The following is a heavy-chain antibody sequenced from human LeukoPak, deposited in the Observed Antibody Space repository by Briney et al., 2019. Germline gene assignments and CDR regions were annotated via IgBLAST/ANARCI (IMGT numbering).Heavy chain of an antibody. Sequence: GGSLRLSCAASGFTVSSNYMSWVRQAPGKGLEWVSFIYTGGTTYYADSVRGRFTISRDNSKNTLYLQMNSLRAEDTAVYYCAREVKQYCSGGSCRLFDYWGQGSLVTVSS. CDR1: GFTVSSNY. CDR2: IYTGGTT. CDR3: AREVKQYCSGGSCRLFDY. J-gene: IGHJ4*02. V-gene: IGHV3-53*01. D-gene: IGHD2-15*01.